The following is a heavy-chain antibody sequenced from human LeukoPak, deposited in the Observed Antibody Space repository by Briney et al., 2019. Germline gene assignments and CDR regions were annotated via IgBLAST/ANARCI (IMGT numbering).Heavy chain of an antibody. CDR3: ARDHMLRSAAGTLDY. Sequence: ASVKVSCKASGYTFTRYGITWVRQAPGQGLEWMAWISAYNGYTNYAEKFQGRVTMTTDTSTSTAYMEVRGLRSDDTAVYYCARDHMLRSAAGTLDYWGQGPLVTVSS. J-gene: IGHJ4*02. CDR1: GYTFTRYG. D-gene: IGHD6-13*01. V-gene: IGHV1-18*01. CDR2: ISAYNGYT.